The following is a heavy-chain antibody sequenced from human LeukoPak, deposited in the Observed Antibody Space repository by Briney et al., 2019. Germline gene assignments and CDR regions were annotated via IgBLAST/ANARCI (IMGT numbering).Heavy chain of an antibody. CDR3: ARDGDEWLDY. CDR2: IYSGGST. CDR1: GVTVSSNY. V-gene: IGHV3-53*01. Sequence: GGSLRLSCAASGVTVSSNYMSWVRQAPGKGLEWVSVIYSGGSTYYADSVKGRFTISRDNSKNTLYLQMNSLRAEDTAVYYCARDGDEWLDYWGQGTLVTVSS. J-gene: IGHJ4*02. D-gene: IGHD6-19*01.